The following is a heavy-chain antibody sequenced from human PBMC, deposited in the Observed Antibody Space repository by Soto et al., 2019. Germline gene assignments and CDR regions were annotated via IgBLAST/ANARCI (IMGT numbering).Heavy chain of an antibody. D-gene: IGHD2-21*02. CDR2: IKEDGSEK. CDR1: GFTFRSYW. Sequence: EVQLVESGGGLVQPGGSLRLSCAASGFTFRSYWMSWVRQAPGKGLEWVANIKEDGSEKQFVDSVKGRFTISRDNAKNSLYLQMNSLRVEDTAVYYCARVRSGDLAWFDPWGQGTLVTVSS. J-gene: IGHJ5*02. CDR3: ARVRSGDLAWFDP. V-gene: IGHV3-7*01.